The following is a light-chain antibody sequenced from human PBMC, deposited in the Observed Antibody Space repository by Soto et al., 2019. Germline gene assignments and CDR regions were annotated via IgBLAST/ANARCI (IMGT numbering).Light chain of an antibody. V-gene: IGLV3-21*02. CDR1: NIESKS. CDR2: DDG. CDR3: QVWDISSDKYL. J-gene: IGLJ1*01. Sequence: SYELTQPPSVSVAPGQTARITCGGNNIESKSVHWYQQRPGQAPVLVLYDDGNRPSGIPERLSGSNSGSTATLTISSVEASDEAEYFCQVWDISSDKYLFGTGTKV.